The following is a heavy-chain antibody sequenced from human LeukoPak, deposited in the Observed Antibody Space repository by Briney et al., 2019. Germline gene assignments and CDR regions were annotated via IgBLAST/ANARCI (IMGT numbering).Heavy chain of an antibody. CDR2: IHYSGRP. Sequence: TLSLTCTVSGGSISSHYWSWIQQPPGKGLEWIGQIHYSGRPDYNPSLKSRVTISVDTSKNQLSLKVTSVTGADTAVYYCARFGVDYDMDVWGQGTTVTVSS. CDR1: GGSISSHY. CDR3: ARFGVDYDMDV. V-gene: IGHV4-59*11. D-gene: IGHD3-16*01. J-gene: IGHJ6*02.